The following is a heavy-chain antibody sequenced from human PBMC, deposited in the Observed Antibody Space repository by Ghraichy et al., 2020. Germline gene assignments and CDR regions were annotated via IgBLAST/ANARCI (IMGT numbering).Heavy chain of an antibody. J-gene: IGHJ6*03. V-gene: IGHV3-23*01. CDR3: AKGEYGDYPWYYYYMDV. CDR1: GFTFSSYA. Sequence: LSLTCAASGFTFSSYAMSWVRQAPGKGLEWVSAISGSGGSTYYADSVKGRFTISRDNSKTTLYLQMNSLRAEDTAVYYCAKGEYGDYPWYYYYMDVWGKGTTVTVSS. D-gene: IGHD4-17*01. CDR2: ISGSGGST.